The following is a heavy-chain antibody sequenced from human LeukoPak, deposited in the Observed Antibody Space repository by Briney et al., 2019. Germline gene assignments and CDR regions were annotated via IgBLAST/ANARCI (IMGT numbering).Heavy chain of an antibody. CDR2: VSYTGST. V-gene: IGHV4-59*08. Sequence: PSETLSLTCTVSGGSISTYSWSWIRQPPGKGLEWIGHVSYTGSTNYNPSLKSRVTISVGTSKNQFSLKLSSVTAADTAVYYCARRIYSYGPQGWAFDIWGQGTMVTVSS. J-gene: IGHJ3*02. D-gene: IGHD5-18*01. CDR3: ARRIYSYGPQGWAFDI. CDR1: GGSISTYS.